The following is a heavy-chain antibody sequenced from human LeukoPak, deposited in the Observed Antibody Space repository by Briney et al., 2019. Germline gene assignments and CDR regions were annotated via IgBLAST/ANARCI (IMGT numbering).Heavy chain of an antibody. CDR3: TRDRELGF. CDR2: FYNSGST. J-gene: IGHJ4*02. Sequence: SETLSLTCAVSGGSISSGGYSWSWIRQPPGKGLEWIGTFYNSGSTTYNSSLKSRVTISGDTSKNQFSLKLNSVTAADTAVYYCTRDRELGFWGQGTLVTVSS. D-gene: IGHD1-26*01. CDR1: GGSISSGGYS. V-gene: IGHV4-61*08.